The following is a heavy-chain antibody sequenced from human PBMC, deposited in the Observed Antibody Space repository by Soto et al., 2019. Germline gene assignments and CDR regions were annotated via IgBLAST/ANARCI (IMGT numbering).Heavy chain of an antibody. D-gene: IGHD3-3*01. Sequence: QVQLVESGGGVVQPGRSLRLSCAASGFTFSSYGMHWVRQAPGKGLEWMAVIWYDGSNKYYADSVKGRFTISRDNSKNTLYLQMNSLRAEDTAVYYCARNLEVFWSGYPGIDYWGQGTLVTVSS. CDR1: GFTFSSYG. J-gene: IGHJ4*02. V-gene: IGHV3-33*01. CDR3: ARNLEVFWSGYPGIDY. CDR2: IWYDGSNK.